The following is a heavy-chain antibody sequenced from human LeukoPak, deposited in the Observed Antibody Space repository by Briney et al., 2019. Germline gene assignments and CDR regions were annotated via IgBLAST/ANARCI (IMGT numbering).Heavy chain of an antibody. CDR3: AKDGGWGYSYGNSEYYFDY. CDR2: ISYDGSNK. D-gene: IGHD5-18*01. V-gene: IGHV3-30*19. Sequence: GGSLRLSWAASGFTFSSYGMHWVRQAPGKGLEWVAVISYDGSNKYYADSVKGRFTISRDNSKNTLYLQMNSLRAEDTAVYYCAKDGGWGYSYGNSEYYFDYWGQGTLVTVSS. J-gene: IGHJ4*02. CDR1: GFTFSSYG.